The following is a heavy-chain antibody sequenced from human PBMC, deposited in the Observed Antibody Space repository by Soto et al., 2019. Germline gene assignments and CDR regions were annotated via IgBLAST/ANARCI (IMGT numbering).Heavy chain of an antibody. CDR2: IYYTGTT. D-gene: IGHD5-12*01. CDR3: ARGGNRYSNTASGVGGFDF. J-gene: IGHJ4*02. V-gene: IGHV4-59*01. Sequence: SETLSLTCTVSGVSISSSYWSWIRQSPGTGLEWIGYIYYTGTTNYNPSLKRRVTISLDTAKNQFSLNVNSLTAADTAVYFCARGGNRYSNTASGVGGFDFWGQGTLVTVSS. CDR1: GVSISSSY.